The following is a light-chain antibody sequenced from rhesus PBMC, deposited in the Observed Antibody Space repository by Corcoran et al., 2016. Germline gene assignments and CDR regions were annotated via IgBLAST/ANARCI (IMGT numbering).Light chain of an antibody. Sequence: DIQMTQSPSALSASVGDRVTISCWASQKIHRNLAWYQQKPGKAPNLLIYLASSLQTGIPSRFGGSGSGTDFTLTISSLQPEDSAVYYCQQCYDNPLTFGGGTKVEAK. V-gene: IGKV1S8*01. J-gene: IGKJ4*01. CDR1: QKIHRN. CDR3: QQCYDNPLT. CDR2: LAS.